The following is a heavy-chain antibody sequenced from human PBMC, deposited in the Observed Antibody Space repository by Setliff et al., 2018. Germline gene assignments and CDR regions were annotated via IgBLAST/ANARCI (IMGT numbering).Heavy chain of an antibody. Sequence: ASETLSLTCAVYGGSFNVYFWTWVRQPAGEEFQWIGRVYSDGDTEYNPSLKSRVTISVDTSNNQFSLHLTSVTAADTARYFCARERQGGFLEWSPLDPWGQGILVTVSS. CDR3: ARERQGGFLEWSPLDP. V-gene: IGHV4-59*10. J-gene: IGHJ5*02. D-gene: IGHD3-3*01. CDR2: VYSDGDT. CDR1: GGSFNVYF.